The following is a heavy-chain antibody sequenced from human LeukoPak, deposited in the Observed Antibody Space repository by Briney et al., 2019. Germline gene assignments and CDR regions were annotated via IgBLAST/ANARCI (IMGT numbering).Heavy chain of an antibody. CDR1: GLTVSSSY. Sequence: GGSLTLSHAPSGLTVSSSYMGWAGPPPGEGLEYVAVLYSGGTPYLPHPVKGRFTISRDYSKNLLYLQMSRLRAEDTAVYYCASGEDSGYDLVYWGQGTLVTVSS. CDR3: ASGEDSGYDLVY. J-gene: IGHJ4*02. CDR2: LYSGGTP. V-gene: IGHV3-53*01. D-gene: IGHD5-12*01.